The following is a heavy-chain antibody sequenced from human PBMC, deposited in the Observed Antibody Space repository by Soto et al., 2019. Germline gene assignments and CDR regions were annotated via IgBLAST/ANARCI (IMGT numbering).Heavy chain of an antibody. J-gene: IGHJ4*02. Sequence: PGGSLRLSCAASGFTFSDYYVSWIRQAPGKGLEWVSAISGSGGSTYYADSVKGRFTISRDNSKNTLYLQMNSLRAEDTAVYYCGRRGSYLPFDYWGQGTLVTVSS. CDR1: GFTFSDYY. D-gene: IGHD1-26*01. CDR3: GRRGSYLPFDY. CDR2: ISGSGGST. V-gene: IGHV3-23*01.